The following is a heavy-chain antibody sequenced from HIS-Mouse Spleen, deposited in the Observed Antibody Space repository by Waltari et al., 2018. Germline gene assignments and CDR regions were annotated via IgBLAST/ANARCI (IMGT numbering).Heavy chain of an antibody. Sequence: QVQLQESGPGLVKPSETLSLTCTVSGYSISSGYYWGWIRQPPGKGLEWIGSIYHSGSTYYNPSLKSRVTISVDTSKNQFSLKLSSVTAADTAVYYCARGPQLGTYWYFDLWGRGTLVTVSS. CDR2: IYHSGST. J-gene: IGHJ2*01. CDR3: ARGPQLGTYWYFDL. D-gene: IGHD7-27*01. CDR1: GYSISSGYY. V-gene: IGHV4-38-2*02.